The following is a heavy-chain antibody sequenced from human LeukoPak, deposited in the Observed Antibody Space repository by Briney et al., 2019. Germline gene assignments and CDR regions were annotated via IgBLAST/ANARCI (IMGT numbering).Heavy chain of an antibody. V-gene: IGHV3-74*01. CDR1: GFTFSSYW. Sequence: GGSLRLSCAASGFTFSSYWMHWVRQAPGKGLVWVSRLISDGSSASYADSVKGRFTISRDNTKNTLYLQMNSLRAEDTAVYYCASLGLNWFDPWGQGTLVTVSS. CDR2: LISDGSSA. D-gene: IGHD3/OR15-3a*01. J-gene: IGHJ5*02. CDR3: ASLGLNWFDP.